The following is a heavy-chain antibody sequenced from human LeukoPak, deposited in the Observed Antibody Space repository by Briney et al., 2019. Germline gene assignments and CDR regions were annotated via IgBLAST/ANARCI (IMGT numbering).Heavy chain of an antibody. Sequence: ASVKVSCKASGYTFTTYAMHWVRQAPGQRLEWMGWINVDNGDRQYSQKLQDRVSLTSDTAAGTAYMELSSLRSEDTGVYYCARNIMGTTIFDYWGQGTLVTVSS. CDR3: ARNIMGTTIFDY. D-gene: IGHD1-26*01. J-gene: IGHJ4*02. CDR2: INVDNGDR. CDR1: GYTFTTYA. V-gene: IGHV1-3*01.